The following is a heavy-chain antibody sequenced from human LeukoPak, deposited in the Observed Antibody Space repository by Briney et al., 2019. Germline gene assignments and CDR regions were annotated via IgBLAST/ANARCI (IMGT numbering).Heavy chain of an antibody. D-gene: IGHD6-13*01. V-gene: IGHV5-51*01. CDR2: IYPRDSDT. CDR1: GYSFTSYW. J-gene: IGHJ4*02. CDR3: ARRIAAAGTFDY. Sequence: GESLKISCRGSGYSFTSYWIAWVRQMPGKGLEWMGIIYPRDSDTRYSPSFQGQVTISADKSISTAYLQWSSLKASDTAMYYCARRIAAAGTFDYWGQGTLVTVSS.